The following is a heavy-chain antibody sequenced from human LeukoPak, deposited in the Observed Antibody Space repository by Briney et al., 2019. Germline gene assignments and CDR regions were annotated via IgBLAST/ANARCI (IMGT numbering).Heavy chain of an antibody. CDR1: GGSFSGYY. CDR2: INHSGST. CDR3: ARLSFSSSAY. Sequence: SETLSLTCAVYGGSFSGYYWSWIRQPPGKGLEWIGEINHSGSTNYNPSLKSRVTISVDTSKNQFSLKLSSVTAADTAVYYYARLSFSSSAYWGQGTLVTVSS. V-gene: IGHV4-34*01. J-gene: IGHJ4*02. D-gene: IGHD6-13*01.